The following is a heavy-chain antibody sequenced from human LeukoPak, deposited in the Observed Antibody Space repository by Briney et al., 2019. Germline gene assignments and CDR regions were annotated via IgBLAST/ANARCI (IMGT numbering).Heavy chain of an antibody. D-gene: IGHD2-15*01. J-gene: IGHJ4*02. CDR1: GFTFSSYW. V-gene: IGHV3-7*03. CDR2: IKQDGSEK. Sequence: PGGSLRLSCEASGFTFSSYWMSWVRQAPGKGLEWVANIKQDGSEKYYVDSVKGRFTISRDNAKNSLYLQMNSLRAEDTAVYYCGRVSESLVNGGVSWSFDNWGQGTLVTVSS. CDR3: GRVSESLVNGGVSWSFDN.